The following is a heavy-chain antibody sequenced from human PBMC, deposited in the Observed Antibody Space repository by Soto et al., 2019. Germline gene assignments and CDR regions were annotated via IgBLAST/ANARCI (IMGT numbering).Heavy chain of an antibody. Sequence: QVQRQESGPGLVKPSETLSLTCTVSGGSISSYYWSWIRQPPGKGLEWIGYIYYSGSTNYNPSLKSRVTISVDTSKNQFSLKLSSVTAADTAVYYCARGYSSRGYYYYMDVWGKGTPVTVSS. D-gene: IGHD6-13*01. V-gene: IGHV4-59*01. CDR1: GGSISSYY. CDR2: IYYSGST. J-gene: IGHJ6*03. CDR3: ARGYSSRGYYYYMDV.